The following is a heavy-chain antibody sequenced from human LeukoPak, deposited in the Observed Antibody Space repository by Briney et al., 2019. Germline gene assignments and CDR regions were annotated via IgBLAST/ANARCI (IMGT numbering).Heavy chain of an antibody. Sequence: SETLSLACTVSGGSISRGSYYWSWIRQPAGKGLEWIGRIYTSGSTNYNPSLKSRVTISVDTSKNQFSLKLSSVTAADTAVYYCARGGAARRFDPWGQGTLVTVSS. CDR1: GGSISRGSYY. CDR3: ARGGAARRFDP. CDR2: IYTSGST. V-gene: IGHV4-61*02. D-gene: IGHD1-26*01. J-gene: IGHJ5*02.